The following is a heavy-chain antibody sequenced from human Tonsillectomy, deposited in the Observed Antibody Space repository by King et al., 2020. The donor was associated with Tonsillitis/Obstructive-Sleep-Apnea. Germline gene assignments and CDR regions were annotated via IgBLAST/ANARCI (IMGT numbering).Heavy chain of an antibody. CDR2: IYPGDSDT. J-gene: IGHJ3*02. CDR1: GYRFTSYW. CDR3: AXXDXXXGSXALDI. V-gene: IGHV5-51*03. Sequence: QLVQSGAEVKKPGESLKISCKASGYRFTSYWIAWVRQMPGKGLELMGIIYPGDSDTRYSPSFQGQVTIXADKSINTAHLQWSGLKASDTAMYYCAXXDXXXGSXALDIWGXXXRVTVTS. D-gene: IGHD3-10*01.